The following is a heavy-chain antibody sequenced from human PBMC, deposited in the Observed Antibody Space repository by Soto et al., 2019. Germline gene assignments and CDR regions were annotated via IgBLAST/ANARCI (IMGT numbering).Heavy chain of an antibody. CDR1: GFTWTSEA. CDR3: ARYTLCTNHAIYGMDV. CDR2: INAGNGNT. Sequence: ASVNVSCKASGFTWTSEAMHRVRQAPGQRQEWMGWINAGNGNTKYSQKFQGRVTITRDTSASTAYMEMSSLRSEDTAVYYCARYTLCTNHAIYGMDVWGKATTVT. D-gene: IGHD3-16*01. V-gene: IGHV1-3*01. J-gene: IGHJ6*04.